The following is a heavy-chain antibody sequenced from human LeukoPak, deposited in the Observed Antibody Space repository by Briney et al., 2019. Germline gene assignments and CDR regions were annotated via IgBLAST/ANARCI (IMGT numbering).Heavy chain of an antibody. CDR1: GFTFSSYA. V-gene: IGHV3-23*01. CDR2: ISDSGDYT. Sequence: GGSLRLSCAGSGFTFSSYAMSWVRQATGQGLEWVSVISDSGDYTSYADSVRGRFTISRDNSRNTLYLQMISLRPEDTAVYYCAKDTSIGKYCTNGVCSPFDYWGQGPLVTVSS. CDR3: AKDTSIGKYCTNGVCSPFDY. J-gene: IGHJ4*02. D-gene: IGHD2-8*01.